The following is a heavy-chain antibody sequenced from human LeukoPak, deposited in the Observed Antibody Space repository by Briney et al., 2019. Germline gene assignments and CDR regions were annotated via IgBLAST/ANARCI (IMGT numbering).Heavy chain of an antibody. CDR2: IRSTANSYAT. CDR1: GFTFSGSA. J-gene: IGHJ4*02. Sequence: AGGSLKLSCAASGFTFSGSAMRWVRQASGKGLEWVGRIRSTANSYATAYAASVKGRFTISRDDSKNTAYLQMNSLKTEDTAVYYCTRRVGAYAFDYWGQGTLVTVSS. D-gene: IGHD1-26*01. CDR3: TRRVGAYAFDY. V-gene: IGHV3-73*01.